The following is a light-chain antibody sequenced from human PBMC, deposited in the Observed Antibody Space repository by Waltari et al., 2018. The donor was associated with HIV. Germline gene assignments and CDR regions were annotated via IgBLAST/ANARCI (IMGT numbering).Light chain of an antibody. CDR1: HRVGDM. CDR3: HQVNVLPFT. CDR2: YFS. V-gene: IGKV6-21*01. J-gene: IGKJ3*01. Sequence: EIVLTQSPDFQSVTATEQVTITCRAMHRVGDMIHLYQLKPHHSPKLLIKYFSQSVSGFPSRFSCSGSGTDFTLTINGLEAEDAATYYCHQVNVLPFTFGPGTKVDI.